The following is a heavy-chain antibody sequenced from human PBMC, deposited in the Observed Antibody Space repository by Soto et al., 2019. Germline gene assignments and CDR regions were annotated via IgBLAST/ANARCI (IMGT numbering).Heavy chain of an antibody. V-gene: IGHV2-70*04. Sequence: SGPYAGEPTQTLTPTCTFSGFSLSTPGMRVSWIRQPPGKALEWLARIDWDDDTFYSPSLKTRLTISKDTSKNRVVLTMTNMDTTDTAIYYCARVGIADSFAYWGQGAPVTXSS. D-gene: IGHD2-21*01. CDR3: ARVGIADSFAY. CDR2: IDWDDDT. J-gene: IGHJ1*01. CDR1: GFSLSTPGMR.